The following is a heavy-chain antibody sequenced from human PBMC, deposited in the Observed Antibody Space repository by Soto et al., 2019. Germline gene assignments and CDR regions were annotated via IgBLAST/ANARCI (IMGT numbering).Heavy chain of an antibody. V-gene: IGHV3-23*01. D-gene: IGHD2-21*02. J-gene: IGHJ4*02. Sequence: EVQLLEAGGGLVQPGGSLRLSCAASGFTSSSYAMSWVRQAPGRGLERVSAMSGSGGSTYYADSVKGRCTISRDNSKSTLYLQMNSLRAEDTAVYYCAKDRSRHNVVVTASPMGYWGQGTLVTVSS. CDR1: GFTSSSYA. CDR2: MSGSGGST. CDR3: AKDRSRHNVVVTASPMGY.